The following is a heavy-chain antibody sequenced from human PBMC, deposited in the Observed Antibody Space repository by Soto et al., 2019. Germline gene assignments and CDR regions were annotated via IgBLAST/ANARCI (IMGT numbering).Heavy chain of an antibody. D-gene: IGHD3-22*01. CDR1: GFTFSNYA. J-gene: IGHJ4*02. CDR3: VKVGYYDSSGYCYDY. Sequence: RGSLRLYCSASGFTFSNYAMHSVRQAPGKRLEFVSAISSNGGTTYYADSVKGRFTISRDNSKNTLYVQMSSLRAEDTAVYYCVKVGYYDSSGYCYDYWGQGTLVTV. CDR2: ISSNGGTT. V-gene: IGHV3-64*05.